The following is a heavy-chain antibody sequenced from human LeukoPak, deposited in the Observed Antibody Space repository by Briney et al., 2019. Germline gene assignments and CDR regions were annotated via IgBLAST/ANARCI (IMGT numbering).Heavy chain of an antibody. Sequence: RASETLSLTCAVYGGSLSGYFWSWIRQSPEKGLEWIGEINHSGSTNYNPSLKSRVTISVDSSKSQFSLKLSSVTAADTAVYYCATGSPYDSSGYLYYFDYWGQGTLVTVSS. D-gene: IGHD3-22*01. CDR2: INHSGST. J-gene: IGHJ4*02. CDR3: ATGSPYDSSGYLYYFDY. CDR1: GGSLSGYF. V-gene: IGHV4-34*01.